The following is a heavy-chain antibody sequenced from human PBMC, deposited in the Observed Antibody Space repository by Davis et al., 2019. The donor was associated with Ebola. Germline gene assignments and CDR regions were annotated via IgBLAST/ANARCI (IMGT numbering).Heavy chain of an antibody. D-gene: IGHD3-10*01. CDR3: AKEPLWFGNWFDP. CDR1: GFTFSSYG. V-gene: IGHV3-30*18. J-gene: IGHJ5*02. CDR2: ISYDGSNK. Sequence: GRSLRLSCAASGFTFSSYGMHWVRQAPGKGLEWVAVISYDGSNKYYADSVKGRFTISRDNSKNTLYLQMNSLRAEDTAVYYCAKEPLWFGNWFDPWGQGTLVTVSS.